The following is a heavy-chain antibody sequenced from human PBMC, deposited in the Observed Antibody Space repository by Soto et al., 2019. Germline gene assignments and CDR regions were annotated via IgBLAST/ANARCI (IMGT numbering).Heavy chain of an antibody. D-gene: IGHD4-17*01. CDR1: GGSISGSY. Sequence: QVQLQESGPGLVKPSETLSLTCTVSGGSISGSYWSWIRQPPGKGLEWIGYIYYNGSTNYNPTLKSRVTISVDTSKNQFSLKLSSVTAADAAVYYWARDSRSTVTMFDYWGQGTLVTVSS. J-gene: IGHJ4*02. V-gene: IGHV4-59*01. CDR2: IYYNGST. CDR3: ARDSRSTVTMFDY.